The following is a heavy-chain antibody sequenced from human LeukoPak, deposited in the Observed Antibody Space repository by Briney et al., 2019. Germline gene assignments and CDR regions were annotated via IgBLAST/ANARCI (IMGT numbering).Heavy chain of an antibody. J-gene: IGHJ5*02. CDR3: ARRSPSSWSLNWFDP. V-gene: IGHV4-39*01. Sequence: PSETLSLTCTVSGGSISSSSYYWGWIRQPPGKGLEWIGSIYYSGSTYYNPSLKSRVTISVDTSKNQFSLKLSSVTAADTAVYYCARRSPSSWSLNWFDPWGQGTLVTVSS. CDR1: GGSISSSSYY. CDR2: IYYSGST. D-gene: IGHD6-13*01.